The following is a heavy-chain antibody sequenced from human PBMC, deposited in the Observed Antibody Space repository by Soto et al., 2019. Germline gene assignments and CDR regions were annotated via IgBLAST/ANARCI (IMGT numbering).Heavy chain of an antibody. V-gene: IGHV1-3*01. CDR3: ARDRGFVVVPAAIPNWSDP. J-gene: IGHJ5*02. CDR2: INAGNGNT. Sequence: ASVKVSCKASGYTFTSYAMHWVRQAPGQRLEWMGWINAGNGNTKYSQKFQGRVTITRDTSASTAYMELSSLRSEDTAVYYCARDRGFVVVPAAIPNWSDPWGQGTLVTVSS. CDR1: GYTFTSYA. D-gene: IGHD2-2*01.